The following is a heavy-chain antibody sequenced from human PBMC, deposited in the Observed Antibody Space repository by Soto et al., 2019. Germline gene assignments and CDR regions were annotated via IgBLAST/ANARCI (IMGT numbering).Heavy chain of an antibody. J-gene: IGHJ6*03. CDR2: IGTAGDT. V-gene: IGHV3-13*01. CDR3: ARGVAHYYYYMDV. CDR1: EFKCIGYD. Sequence: WLPLRLSCGAAEFKCIGYDVHWISKTTGKGLEWVSAIGTAGDTYYPGSVKGRFTISRENAKNSLYLQMNSLRAGDTAVYYCARGVAHYYYYMDVWGKGTTVTVSS.